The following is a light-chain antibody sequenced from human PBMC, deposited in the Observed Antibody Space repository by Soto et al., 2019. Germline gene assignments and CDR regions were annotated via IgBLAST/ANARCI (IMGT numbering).Light chain of an antibody. CDR1: QSVFSS. Sequence: EIVMTQSPATLSVSPGERATLSCRASQSVFSSLAWYQQKPGQAPRLLIYGAATRATGIPARFSGSGSGTEFTLTISGLQSEDVAVYYCHHFNTWPPKAFGQGTKVDIK. CDR2: GAA. V-gene: IGKV3-15*01. CDR3: HHFNTWPPKA. J-gene: IGKJ1*01.